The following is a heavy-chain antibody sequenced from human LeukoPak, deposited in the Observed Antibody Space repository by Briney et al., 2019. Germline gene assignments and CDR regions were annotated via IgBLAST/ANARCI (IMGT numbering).Heavy chain of an antibody. V-gene: IGHV3-30-3*01. CDR3: ARGAYSSSWFAPFDY. J-gene: IGHJ4*02. Sequence: GGSLRLSCAASGFTFSNYAMHWVRQAPGKGLEWVAVISYDGSNKYYADSVKGRFTISRDNSKNTLYLQMNSLRAEDTAVYYCARGAYSSSWFAPFDYWGQGTLVTVSS. D-gene: IGHD6-13*01. CDR1: GFTFSNYA. CDR2: ISYDGSNK.